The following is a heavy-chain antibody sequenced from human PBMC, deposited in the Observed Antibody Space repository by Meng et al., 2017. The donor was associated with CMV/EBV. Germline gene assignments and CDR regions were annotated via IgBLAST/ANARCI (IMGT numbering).Heavy chain of an antibody. CDR3: ARDRRGVQLERRGWFDP. V-gene: IGHV1-69*10. J-gene: IGHJ5*02. CDR2: IISILGIA. D-gene: IGHD1-1*01. CDR1: GGTFSSYA. Sequence: SVKVSCKASGGTFSSYAISWVRQAPGQGLEWMGGIISILGIANYAQKFQGRVTITADKSTSTAYMELSSLRSEDTAVYYCARDRRGVQLERRGWFDPWGQGTLVTVSS.